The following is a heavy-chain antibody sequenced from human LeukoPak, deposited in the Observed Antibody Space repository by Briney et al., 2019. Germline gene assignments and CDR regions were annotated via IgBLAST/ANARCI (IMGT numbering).Heavy chain of an antibody. V-gene: IGHV3-23*01. CDR2: ISGNGGTT. CDR3: AKKGHMNSGWYYFDY. CDR1: GFTFSGYS. D-gene: IGHD6-19*01. Sequence: GGSLRLSCAASGFTFSGYSMNWVRQAPGKGLEWVSIISGNGGTTNYADSVKGRFTISRDNSKNTLYLQMNSLRVEDTAVYYCAKKGHMNSGWYYFDYWGQGTLVTVSS. J-gene: IGHJ4*02.